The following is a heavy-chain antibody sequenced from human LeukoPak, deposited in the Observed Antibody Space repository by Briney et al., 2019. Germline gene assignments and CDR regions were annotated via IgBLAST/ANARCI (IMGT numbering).Heavy chain of an antibody. CDR3: ARTYGALLWFGEFQGEGYFDY. V-gene: IGHV5-51*01. J-gene: IGHJ4*02. D-gene: IGHD3-10*01. CDR2: IYPGDSDT. CDR1: GYSFTSYW. Sequence: GESLKISCKGSGYSFTSYWIGWVRQMPGKGLEWLGIIYPGDSDTRYSPSFQGQVTISADKSISTAYLQWSSLKASDTAMYYCARTYGALLWFGEFQGEGYFDYWGQGTLVTVSS.